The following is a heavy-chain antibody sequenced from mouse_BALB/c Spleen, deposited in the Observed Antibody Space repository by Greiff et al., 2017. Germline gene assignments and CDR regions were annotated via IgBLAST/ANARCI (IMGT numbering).Heavy chain of an antibody. J-gene: IGHJ1*01. CDR3: ARGALLRQYVDV. Sequence: EVMLVESGGGLVKPGGSLKLSCAASGFTFSDYYMYWVRQTPEKRLEWVATISDGGSYTYYPDSVKGRFTISRDNAKNNLYLQMSSLKSEDTAMYYCARGALLRQYVDVWGAGTTVTVSS. CDR1: GFTFSDYY. D-gene: IGHD1-2*01. CDR2: ISDGGSYT. V-gene: IGHV5-4*02.